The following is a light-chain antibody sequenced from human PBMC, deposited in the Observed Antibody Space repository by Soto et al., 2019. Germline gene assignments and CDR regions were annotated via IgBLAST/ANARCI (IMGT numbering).Light chain of an antibody. CDR2: GNS. CDR1: SSNIGAGYD. V-gene: IGLV1-40*01. Sequence: VLTQPPSVSGAPGQRVTISCTGSSSNIGAGYDVHWYQQLPATAPKLLIYGNSNRPSGVPDRFSGSKSGTSASLAITGLQAEDEADYYCQSYDSSLSGYVFGTGTKLTVL. J-gene: IGLJ1*01. CDR3: QSYDSSLSGYV.